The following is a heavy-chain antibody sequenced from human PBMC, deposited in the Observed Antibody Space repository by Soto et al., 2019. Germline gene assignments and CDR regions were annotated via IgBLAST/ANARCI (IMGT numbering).Heavy chain of an antibody. V-gene: IGHV4-34*01. J-gene: IGHJ4*02. Sequence: QVQLQQWGAGLLKPSETLSLTCAVYGGSFSGYYWTWIRQPPGTGLEWIGEINHSGGTNYNPSLKSQVTISVDTSKNQFSLKLTSVTAADTAVYYCARDKITGLFDYWGQGTLVTVSS. CDR1: GGSFSGYY. D-gene: IGHD2-8*02. CDR2: INHSGGT. CDR3: ARDKITGLFDY.